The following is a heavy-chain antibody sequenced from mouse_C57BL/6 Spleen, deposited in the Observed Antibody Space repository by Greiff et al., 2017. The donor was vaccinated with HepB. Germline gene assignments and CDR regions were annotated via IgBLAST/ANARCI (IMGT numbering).Heavy chain of an antibody. CDR3: ARSPYDYDPYYFDY. V-gene: IGHV5-17*01. CDR1: GFTFSDYG. J-gene: IGHJ2*01. D-gene: IGHD2-4*01. Sequence: DVMLVESGGGLVKPGGSLKLSCAASGFTFSDYGMHWVRQAPEKGLEWVAYISSGSSTIYYADTVKGRFTISRDNAKNTLFLQMTSLRSEDTAMYYCARSPYDYDPYYFDYWGQGTTLTVSS. CDR2: ISSGSSTI.